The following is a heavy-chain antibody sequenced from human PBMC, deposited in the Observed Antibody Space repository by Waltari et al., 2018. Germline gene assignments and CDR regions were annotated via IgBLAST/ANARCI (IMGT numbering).Heavy chain of an antibody. J-gene: IGHJ4*02. CDR2: SYSGGST. V-gene: IGHV3-53*01. D-gene: IGHD6-13*01. Sequence: EVQLVESGGGLIQPGGSLRLSCADTWFSVISHYMSRVRQAPGKGLEGVAVSYSGGSTDYADSGKVRFTIARDNSTNTLYLQMNSLRAEDTAVYYCARGREQQLVLGYWGQGTLVTVSS. CDR3: ARGREQQLVLGY. CDR1: WFSVISHY.